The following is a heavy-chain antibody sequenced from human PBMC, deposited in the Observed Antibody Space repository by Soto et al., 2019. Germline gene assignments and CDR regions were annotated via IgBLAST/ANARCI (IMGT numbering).Heavy chain of an antibody. J-gene: IGHJ4*02. CDR1: GGSINSGGYY. D-gene: IGHD3-10*01. CDR3: ARVEGTSSLWFGE. CDR2: IYYSGST. Sequence: QVQLQESGPGLVKPSQTLSLTCTVSGGSINSGGYYWSWIRQQPGKGLEWIGYIYYSGSTYYNPSLKSRVTISVDTSKNQFSLKLSSVTAADTAVYYCARVEGTSSLWFGEWGQGTLVTVSS. V-gene: IGHV4-31*03.